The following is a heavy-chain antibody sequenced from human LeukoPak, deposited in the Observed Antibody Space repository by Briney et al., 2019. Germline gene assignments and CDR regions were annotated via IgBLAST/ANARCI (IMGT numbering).Heavy chain of an antibody. CDR3: AKAQGIAVAGTVRNYYGMDV. D-gene: IGHD6-19*01. J-gene: IGHJ6*02. V-gene: IGHV3-23*01. CDR1: GFTFSSYA. CDR2: ISGSGGST. Sequence: GGSLRLSCAASGFTFSSYAMSWVRQAPGKGLEWVSTISGSGGSTYYADSVKGRFTFSRDNSKNTLYLQMNSLRAEDTAVYYCAKAQGIAVAGTVRNYYGMDVWGQGTTVTVSS.